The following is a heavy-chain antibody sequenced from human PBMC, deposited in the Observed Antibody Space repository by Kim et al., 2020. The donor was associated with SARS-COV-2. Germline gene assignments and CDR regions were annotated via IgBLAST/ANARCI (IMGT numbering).Heavy chain of an antibody. CDR3: ERAPRQHVGVGYFDS. Sequence: GGSLRLSCAASRFTFSGYAMHWVRQAPGKGLEWVAVISFDGTAKYYADSVKGRFTISRDTSKDTLFLQMDSLRLKDTAVAYCERAPRQHVGVGYFDSWG. D-gene: IGHD6-6*01. CDR2: ISFDGTAK. J-gene: IGHJ4*01. CDR1: RFTFSGYA. V-gene: IGHV3-30*01.